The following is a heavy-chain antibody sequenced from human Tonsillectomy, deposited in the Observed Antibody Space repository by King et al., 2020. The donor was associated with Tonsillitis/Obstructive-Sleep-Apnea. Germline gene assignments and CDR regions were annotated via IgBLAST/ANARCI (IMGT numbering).Heavy chain of an antibody. CDR2: ISSNGGST. CDR3: ARVQSCTYYVGLTHREEFYFDC. J-gene: IGHJ4*02. D-gene: IGHD3-16*01. CDR1: GFTFSSYA. Sequence: VQLVESGGGLVQPGGSLRLSCAASGFTFSSYAMHWVRQAPGKGLEYVSAISSNGGSTYYANSVKGRFTISRDNSKNTLYLQMGSLRAEDMAVYYCARVQSCTYYVGLTHREEFYFDCWGQGTLVTVSS. V-gene: IGHV3-64*01.